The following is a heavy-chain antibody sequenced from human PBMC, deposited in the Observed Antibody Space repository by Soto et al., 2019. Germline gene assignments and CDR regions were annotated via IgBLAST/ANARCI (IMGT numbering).Heavy chain of an antibody. CDR2: IYYSGST. CDR3: ARMYSGSYYCPFDY. CDR1: GGSISSSSYY. V-gene: IGHV4-39*01. D-gene: IGHD1-26*01. J-gene: IGHJ4*02. Sequence: SETLSLTCTVSGGSISSSSYYWGWIRQPPGKGLEWIGSIYYSGSTYYNPSLKSRVTISVDTSKNQFSLKLSSVTAADTAVYYRARMYSGSYYCPFDYWGQGTLVTVPS.